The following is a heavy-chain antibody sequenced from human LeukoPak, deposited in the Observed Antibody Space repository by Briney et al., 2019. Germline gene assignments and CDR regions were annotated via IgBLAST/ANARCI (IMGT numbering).Heavy chain of an antibody. Sequence: ASVKVSCKASGYTFTGYYMHWVRQAPGQGLEWMGRINPNSGGTNYAQKFQGRVTMTRDTSISTAYMELSRLRSDDTAVYYCARAQEGPYYDFWSGSPVDYGMDVWGQGTTVTVSS. J-gene: IGHJ6*02. CDR3: ARAQEGPYYDFWSGSPVDYGMDV. CDR1: GYTFTGYY. V-gene: IGHV1-2*06. D-gene: IGHD3-3*01. CDR2: INPNSGGT.